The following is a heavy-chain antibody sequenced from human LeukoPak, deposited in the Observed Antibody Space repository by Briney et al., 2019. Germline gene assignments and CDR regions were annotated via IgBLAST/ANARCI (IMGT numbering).Heavy chain of an antibody. J-gene: IGHJ4*02. CDR3: ASYYSGSYWD. CDR2: INHSGST. D-gene: IGHD1-26*01. Sequence: KPSETLSLTCAVYGGSFSGYYWSWIRQPPGKGLEWIGEINHSGSTNYNPSLKSRVTISVDTSKNQFSLKLSSVTAADTAVYYYASYYSGSYWDWGQGTLVTVSS. V-gene: IGHV4-34*01. CDR1: GGSFSGYY.